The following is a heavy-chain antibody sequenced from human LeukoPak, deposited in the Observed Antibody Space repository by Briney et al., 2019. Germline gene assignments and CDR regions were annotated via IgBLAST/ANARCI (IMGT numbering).Heavy chain of an antibody. CDR2: ISAYNGNT. D-gene: IGHD3-9*01. V-gene: IGHV1-18*04. J-gene: IGHJ2*01. Sequence: GASVKVSCKASGYTFTGYYMHWVRQAPGQGLEWMGWISAYNGNTNYAQKLQGRVTMTTDTSTSTAYMELRSLRSDDTAVYYCARDILTGPWYFDLWGRGTLVTVSS. CDR1: GYTFTGYY. CDR3: ARDILTGPWYFDL.